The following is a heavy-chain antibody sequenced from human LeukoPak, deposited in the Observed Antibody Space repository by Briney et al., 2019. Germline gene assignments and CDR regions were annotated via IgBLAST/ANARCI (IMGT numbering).Heavy chain of an antibody. J-gene: IGHJ6*03. D-gene: IGHD3-10*01. CDR1: GYTFTSYY. V-gene: IGHV1-46*01. CDR3: ARGPAMVRALEVYMDV. Sequence: ASVKVSCKASGYTFTSYYMHWVRQAPGQGLEWMGIINPSGGSTSYAQKFQGRVTMTRDTSISTAYMELSRLRSGDTAVYYCARGPAMVRALEVYMDVWGKGTTVTISS. CDR2: INPSGGST.